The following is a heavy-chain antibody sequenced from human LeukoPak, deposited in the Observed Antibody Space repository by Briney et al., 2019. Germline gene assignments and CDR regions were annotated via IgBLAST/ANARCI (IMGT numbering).Heavy chain of an antibody. J-gene: IGHJ4*02. CDR3: ARRTVVVGLDY. Sequence: SSETLSLTCIVSGGSINNNNYYWAWIRQPPGKGLEWIGSISYARITYDNPSLKSRVTIFVDTSKNQFSLNLRSVTAADTAVYYCARRTVVVGLDYWGQGSLVTVSS. V-gene: IGHV4-39*01. CDR1: GGSINNNNYY. D-gene: IGHD2-2*01. CDR2: ISYARIT.